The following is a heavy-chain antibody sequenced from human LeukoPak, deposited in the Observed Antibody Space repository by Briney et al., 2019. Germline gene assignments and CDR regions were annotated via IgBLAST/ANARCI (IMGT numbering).Heavy chain of an antibody. CDR1: GGSISSYY. CDR3: ARYRITMVRGVIIIGAFDY. CDR2: IYYSGST. V-gene: IGHV4-59*08. J-gene: IGHJ4*02. D-gene: IGHD3-10*01. Sequence: MTSETLSLTCTVSGGSISSYYWSWIRQPPGKGLEWIGYIYYSGSTNYNPSLKSRVTISVDTSRNQFSLKLSSVTAADTAVYYCARYRITMVRGVIIIGAFDYWGQGTLVTVSS.